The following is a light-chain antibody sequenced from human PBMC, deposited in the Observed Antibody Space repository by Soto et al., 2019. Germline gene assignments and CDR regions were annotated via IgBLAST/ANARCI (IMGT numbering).Light chain of an antibody. CDR2: TTS. CDR3: QQYGSSPWT. Sequence: DIVLTQSPGTLSLSPGERASLSCRASQSLSGYLAWYQQRRGQAPRLRIYTTSNRATDIPDRFSGSGSGTDFTLTISRLEPEDFAVYYCQQYGSSPWTFGQGTKVEIK. V-gene: IGKV3-20*01. CDR1: QSLSGY. J-gene: IGKJ1*01.